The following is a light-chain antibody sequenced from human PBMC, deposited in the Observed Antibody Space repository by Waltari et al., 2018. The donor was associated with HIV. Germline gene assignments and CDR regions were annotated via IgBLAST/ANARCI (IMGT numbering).Light chain of an antibody. CDR1: STDVGGYNY. Sequence: QSALTQPPSASGSPGQSVTLSCTGSSTDVGGYNYVSWYQQHPGKAPRLIIYEVNKRPSGVPDRFSGSKSANTASLTVSGLQAEDEADYFCSSYAGTNNVAVFGGGTKLTVL. J-gene: IGLJ2*01. CDR3: SSYAGTNNVAV. V-gene: IGLV2-8*01. CDR2: EVN.